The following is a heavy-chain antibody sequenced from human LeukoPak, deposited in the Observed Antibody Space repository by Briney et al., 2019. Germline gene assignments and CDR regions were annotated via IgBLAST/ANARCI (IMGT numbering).Heavy chain of an antibody. CDR2: ISSSSSYI. CDR3: ARGRDFDY. V-gene: IGHV3-21*01. Sequence: GGSLRLSCAASGFTFSNFWMSWVRQAPGKGLEWVSSISSSSSYIYYADSVKGRFTISRDNAKNSLYLQMNSLRAEDTAVYYCARGRDFDYWGQGTLVTVSS. J-gene: IGHJ4*02. CDR1: GFTFSNFW.